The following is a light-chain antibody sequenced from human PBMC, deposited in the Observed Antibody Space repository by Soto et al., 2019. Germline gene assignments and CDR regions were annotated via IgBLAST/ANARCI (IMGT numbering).Light chain of an antibody. J-gene: IGKJ4*01. CDR1: QSVRSN. CDR3: QQYNNWPLS. V-gene: IGKV3-15*01. Sequence: ETVMTQSPATLSVSPGERATLSCRASQSVRSNLAWYQQRPGQAPSLLIYAASTRAAGIPARFSGSGSGTEFTHTISSLQSEDFAVYYCQQYNNWPLSFGGGTKVGIK. CDR2: AAS.